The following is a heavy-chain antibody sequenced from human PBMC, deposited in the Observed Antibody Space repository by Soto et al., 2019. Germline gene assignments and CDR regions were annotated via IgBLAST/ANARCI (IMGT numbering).Heavy chain of an antibody. CDR3: ASSHSFDGSLDHYYFGF. V-gene: IGHV4-59*01. D-gene: IGHD3-9*01. CDR2: IYASGAT. J-gene: IGHJ4*02. CDR1: GGSISTYY. Sequence: SETLSLTCTVSGGSISTYYWSLIRQPPGGTLEWIGYIYASGATTYNPSLESRVTMSVDMPNNEFSLELTSLTAADTAVYYCASSHSFDGSLDHYYFGFWGQGNRGTAPQ.